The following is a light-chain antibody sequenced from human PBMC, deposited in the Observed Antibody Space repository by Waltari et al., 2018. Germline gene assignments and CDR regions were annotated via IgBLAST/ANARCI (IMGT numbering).Light chain of an antibody. J-gene: IGKJ4*01. CDR1: QSVSSSY. Sequence: EIVLTQSPGTLSSSPGERATLSCRASQSVSSSYLAWYQQNAGKAPRLLICGASSRATGIPDKFSGSGSGTDFTLTISRLEPEDFAVYYCQQYGSSPLTCGGGTKVGIK. CDR3: QQYGSSPLT. CDR2: GAS. V-gene: IGKV3-20*01.